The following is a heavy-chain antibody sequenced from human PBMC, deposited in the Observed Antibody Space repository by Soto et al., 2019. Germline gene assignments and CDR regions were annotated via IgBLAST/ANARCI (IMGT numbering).Heavy chain of an antibody. CDR1: GFTFTSSA. CDR3: AADATAWQQMVPSDY. D-gene: IGHD2-8*01. J-gene: IGHJ4*02. Sequence: VKVSFKASGFTFTSSAFHWVRQARGQRLEWIGWIAVGSGYTNYAQRFQDRVTLTRDMSTATTYMELSRLTSEDTAIYYCAADATAWQQMVPSDYWGQGTLVTVSS. V-gene: IGHV1-58*01. CDR2: IAVGSGYT.